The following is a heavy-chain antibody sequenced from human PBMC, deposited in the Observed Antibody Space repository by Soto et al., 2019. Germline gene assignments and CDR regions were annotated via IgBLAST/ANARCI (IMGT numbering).Heavy chain of an antibody. CDR3: ARLGGYCSGGSCYRIYYYYYYYMDV. J-gene: IGHJ6*03. CDR1: GGSISSSSYY. D-gene: IGHD2-15*01. V-gene: IGHV4-39*01. Sequence: SETLSLTCTVSGGSISSSSYYWGWIRQPPGKGLEWIGSIYYSGSTYYNPSLKSRVTISVDTSKNQFSLKVSSVTAADTAVYYCARLGGYCSGGSCYRIYYYYYYYMDVWGKGTTVTVSS. CDR2: IYYSGST.